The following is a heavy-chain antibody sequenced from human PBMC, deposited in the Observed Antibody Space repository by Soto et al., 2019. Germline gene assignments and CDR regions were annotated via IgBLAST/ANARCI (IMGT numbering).Heavy chain of an antibody. J-gene: IGHJ4*02. CDR3: ERVSGDRRVY. V-gene: IGHV4-34*01. Sequence: QVQLQQWGAGLLKPSETLSLTCAVYGGSFSGYYWSWIRQPPGKGLEWIGEINHSGSTNYNPSLKSRVTISVDTSKNQFSLKLSSVTAADTAVYYCERVSGDRRVYWGQGTLLTVSS. D-gene: IGHD3-10*01. CDR2: INHSGST. CDR1: GGSFSGYY.